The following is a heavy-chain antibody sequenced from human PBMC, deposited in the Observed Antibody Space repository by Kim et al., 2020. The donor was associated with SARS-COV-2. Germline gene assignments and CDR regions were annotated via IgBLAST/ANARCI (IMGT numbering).Heavy chain of an antibody. Sequence: YYADAVGGRFTVSRDYSNNTLYLQINSLRAEDTALYYCARESSGYPDYWGQGTLVTVSS. V-gene: IGHV3-33*01. J-gene: IGHJ4*02. CDR3: ARESSGYPDY. D-gene: IGHD3-22*01.